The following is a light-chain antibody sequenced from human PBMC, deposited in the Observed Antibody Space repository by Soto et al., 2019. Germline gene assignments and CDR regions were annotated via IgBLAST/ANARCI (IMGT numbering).Light chain of an antibody. CDR1: SSDVGAYNS. V-gene: IGLV2-23*01. Sequence: QSVLAQPASVSGSPGQSITISCTGTSSDVGAYNSVSWYQQHPHRAPQVIIYKGTQRPSGVSNRFSGSMSGNAASLPISALQADDEADYFCCSSAPESTYVFGTGTKVTVL. J-gene: IGLJ1*01. CDR2: KGT. CDR3: CSSAPESTYV.